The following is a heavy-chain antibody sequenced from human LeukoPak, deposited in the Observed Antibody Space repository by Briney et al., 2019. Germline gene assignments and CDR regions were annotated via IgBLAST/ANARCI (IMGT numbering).Heavy chain of an antibody. CDR3: ARDGSGSYYNVNYYGMDV. CDR1: GYTFTSYA. D-gene: IGHD3-10*01. Sequence: GASVKVSCKASGYTFTSYAMHWVRQAPGQRLEWMGWINAGNGNTKYSQKFQGRVTITRDTSASTAYMELSSLRSEDTAVYYCARDGSGSYYNVNYYGMDVWGKGTTVTVSS. V-gene: IGHV1-3*01. J-gene: IGHJ6*04. CDR2: INAGNGNT.